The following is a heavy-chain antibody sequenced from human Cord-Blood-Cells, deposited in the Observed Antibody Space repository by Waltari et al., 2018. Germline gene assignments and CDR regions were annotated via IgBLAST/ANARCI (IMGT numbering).Heavy chain of an antibody. CDR2: INHSGST. CDR1: GGSFSGYY. V-gene: IGHV4-34*01. CDR3: ARGLGFLEWLYYYYMDV. Sequence: QVQLQQWGAGLLKPSETLSLTCAVYGGSFSGYYWSWIRQPPGKGLEWLGEINHSGSTNYNPSLKSRVTISVDTSKNQFSLKLSSVTAADTAVYYCARGLGFLEWLYYYYMDVWGKGTTVTVSS. D-gene: IGHD3-3*01. J-gene: IGHJ6*03.